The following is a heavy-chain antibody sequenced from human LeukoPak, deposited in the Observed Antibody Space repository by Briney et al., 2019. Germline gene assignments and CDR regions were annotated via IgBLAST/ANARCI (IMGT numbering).Heavy chain of an antibody. J-gene: IGHJ3*02. CDR1: GCSVSSGSYY. Sequence: SESLSLTCTVSGCSVSSGSYYWSWIRQPPGMGLEWIRYIYYSGRTNYNPALKRRVTISVDTSKNQFSLKLSSVTAADTAVYYCARDQGYSYGADAFDIWGQGTMVTVSS. CDR3: ARDQGYSYGADAFDI. D-gene: IGHD5-18*01. V-gene: IGHV4-61*01. CDR2: IYYSGRT.